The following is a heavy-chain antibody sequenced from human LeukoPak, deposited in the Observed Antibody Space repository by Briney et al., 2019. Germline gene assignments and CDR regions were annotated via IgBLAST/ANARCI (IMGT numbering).Heavy chain of an antibody. Sequence: ASVKVSCKASGYTFTGYYMHWVRQAPGQGLEWMGWINPNSGGTNYAQKLQGRVTMTTDTSTSTAYMELRSLRSDDTAVYYCARGPLSESYVDYWGQGTLVTVSS. CDR2: INPNSGGT. CDR3: ARGPLSESYVDY. D-gene: IGHD1-26*01. CDR1: GYTFTGYY. J-gene: IGHJ4*02. V-gene: IGHV1-2*02.